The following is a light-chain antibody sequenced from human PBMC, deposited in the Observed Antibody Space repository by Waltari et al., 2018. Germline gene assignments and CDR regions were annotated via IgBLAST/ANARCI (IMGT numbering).Light chain of an antibody. CDR1: SSDVGGSNY. CDR3: ASYTSSDSWV. CDR2: EVS. V-gene: IGLV2-14*01. J-gene: IGLJ3*02. Sequence: QSALTQPASVSGSPGQSITISCTGTSSDVGGSNYVSWYQQHPGKAPKLMIYEVSNRPSGVSNRFSGSKSGNTASLTFSGLQAEDEADYYCASYTSSDSWVFGGGTKLTVL.